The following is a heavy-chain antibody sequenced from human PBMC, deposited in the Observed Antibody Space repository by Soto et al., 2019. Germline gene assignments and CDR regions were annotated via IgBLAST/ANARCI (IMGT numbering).Heavy chain of an antibody. CDR1: GFTFSSYS. V-gene: IGHV3-48*01. Sequence: GGSLRLSCAASGFTFSSYSMNWVRQAPGKGLEWVSYISSSSSTIYYADSVKGRFTISRDNSKNSLYLQMNSLRAEDTAVYYCAKGSVAAARTANWFDPWGKGTLVTVSS. D-gene: IGHD6-13*01. CDR2: ISSSSSTI. CDR3: AKGSVAAARTANWFDP. J-gene: IGHJ5*02.